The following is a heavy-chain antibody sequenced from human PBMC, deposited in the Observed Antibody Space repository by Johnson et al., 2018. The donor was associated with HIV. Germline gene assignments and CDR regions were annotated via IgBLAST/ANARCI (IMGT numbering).Heavy chain of an antibody. V-gene: IGHV3-30-3*01. CDR2: IAYDGSNK. CDR3: ARGVSVSGYYFYLGDAFDI. Sequence: QVQLVESGGGVVQPGKSLRLSCVASGFTFSSFALNWVRQAPGKGLEWMAVIAYDGSNKYYADSVKGRFTISRVNSKSTLYLQMNSLRAEDTAVYYCARGVSVSGYYFYLGDAFDIWGQGTMVIVSS. J-gene: IGHJ3*02. CDR1: GFTFSSFA. D-gene: IGHD3-22*01.